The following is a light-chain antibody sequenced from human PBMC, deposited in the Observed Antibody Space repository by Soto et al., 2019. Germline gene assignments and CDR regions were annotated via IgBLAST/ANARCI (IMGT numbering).Light chain of an antibody. V-gene: IGLV2-14*01. CDR3: TSYTSTSTPYV. CDR2: DVY. Sequence: QSVLTQPASVSGSPGQSITISCAGTSSDVGRYTYVSWYQQHPGKAPKLIIYDVYNRPSGVSNRFSGSKSGNTASLTISGLQAEDEADYYCTSYTSTSTPYVFGGGNKVTVL. J-gene: IGLJ1*01. CDR1: SSDVGRYTY.